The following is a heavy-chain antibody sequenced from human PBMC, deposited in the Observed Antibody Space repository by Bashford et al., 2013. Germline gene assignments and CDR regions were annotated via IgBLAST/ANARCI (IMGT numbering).Heavy chain of an antibody. J-gene: IGHJ6*02. CDR1: GYTFTSYY. D-gene: IGHD6-6*01. CDR2: INPSGGST. CDR3: ARVSADQYSSPYGMDV. V-gene: IGHV1-46*01. Sequence: ASVKVSCKASGYTFTSYYMHWVRQAPGQGLEWMGIINPSGGSTSYAQKFQGRVTMTRDTSTSTVYMELSSLRSEDTAVYYCARVSADQYSSPYGMDVWGQGTTVTVSS.